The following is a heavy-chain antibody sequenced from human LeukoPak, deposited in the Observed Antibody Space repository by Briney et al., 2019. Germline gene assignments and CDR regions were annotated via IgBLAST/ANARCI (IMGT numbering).Heavy chain of an antibody. D-gene: IGHD3-22*01. CDR3: ARAALVVITWWYFDY. CDR2: INHSGST. V-gene: IGHV4-34*01. J-gene: IGHJ4*02. Sequence: PSETLPLTCAVYGGSFSGYYWSWIRQPPGKGLEWIGEINHSGSTNYNPSLKSRVTISVDTSKNQFSLKLSSVTAADTAVYYCARAALVVITWWYFDYWGQGTLVTVSS. CDR1: GGSFSGYY.